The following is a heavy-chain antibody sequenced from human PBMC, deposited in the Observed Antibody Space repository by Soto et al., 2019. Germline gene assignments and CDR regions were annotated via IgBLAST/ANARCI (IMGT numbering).Heavy chain of an antibody. CDR2: TYYRSNWYT. D-gene: IGHD2-8*01. Sequence: SQTLSLTCAISGDSVSTNSATWDWTRQSPSRGLEWLGRTYYRSNWYTDYAVSVKGRITISPDTSNNQLSLQLNSVTPDDTAVYYCARLIGNSWLDSWGQGTLVTVSS. CDR3: ARLIGNSWLDS. J-gene: IGHJ5*01. CDR1: GDSVSTNSAT. V-gene: IGHV6-1*01.